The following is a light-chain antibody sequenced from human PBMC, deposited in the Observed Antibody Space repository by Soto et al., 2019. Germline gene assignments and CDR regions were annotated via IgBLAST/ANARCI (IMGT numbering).Light chain of an antibody. J-gene: IGKJ1*01. V-gene: IGKV3-20*01. CDR2: GAS. CDR1: QGVGSNY. CDR3: QQYGSSPWT. Sequence: EIVLTQSPGTLSLSPGERATLSCKASQGVGSNYLAWYQQKPGQAPRPLIYGASSRATGIPDRFSGSGSGADFTLTIGRLEPEDCAVYYCQQYGSSPWTFGQGTTVEIK.